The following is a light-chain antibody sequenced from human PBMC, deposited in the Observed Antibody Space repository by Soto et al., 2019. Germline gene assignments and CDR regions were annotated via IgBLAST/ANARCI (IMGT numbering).Light chain of an antibody. CDR1: QSVSSN. CDR3: QNKKTWPFL. Sequence: EIVMTQSPATLSVSPGERATLSCRASQSVSSNLAWYQQKPGQAPRLLIYGASTRATGIPARFSGSGSGTNFTLTISSLRFEVFEVYYCQNKKTWPFLFGGGTKGDTK. CDR2: GAS. V-gene: IGKV3-15*01. J-gene: IGKJ4*01.